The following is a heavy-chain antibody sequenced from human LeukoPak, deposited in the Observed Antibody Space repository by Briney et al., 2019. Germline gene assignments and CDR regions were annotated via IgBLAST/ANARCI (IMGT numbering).Heavy chain of an antibody. CDR3: ARGDLVGADDTNFDY. CDR1: GYTFTSYD. D-gene: IGHD1-26*01. Sequence: ASVKVSCKASGYTFTSYDINWVRQATGQGLEWMGWMNPNSGNTGYAQKFQGRVTITRNTSISAAYMELSSLRSDDTAVYYCARGDLVGADDTNFDYWGQGTPVTVSS. CDR2: MNPNSGNT. J-gene: IGHJ4*02. V-gene: IGHV1-8*03.